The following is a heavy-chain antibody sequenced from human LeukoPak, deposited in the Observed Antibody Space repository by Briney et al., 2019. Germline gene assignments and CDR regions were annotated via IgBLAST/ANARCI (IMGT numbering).Heavy chain of an antibody. J-gene: IGHJ4*02. CDR2: ISDDGSNK. D-gene: IGHD3-10*01. CDR1: GFTFSSYA. CDR3: ARRSGSYLYYFDY. Sequence: GRSLRLSCAASGFTFSSYAMHWVRQAPGKGLEWVAVISDDGSNKYYADSVKGRFTISRDNSKNTLYLQMNSLRAEDTAVYYCARRSGSYLYYFDYWGQGTLVTVSS. V-gene: IGHV3-30*04.